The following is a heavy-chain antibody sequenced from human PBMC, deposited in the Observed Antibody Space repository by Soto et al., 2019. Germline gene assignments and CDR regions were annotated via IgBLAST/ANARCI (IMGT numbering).Heavy chain of an antibody. D-gene: IGHD1-26*01. J-gene: IGHJ4*02. Sequence: GGSLRLSCAASGFTFSSYEMNWVRQAPGKGLEWVSYISSSGSTIYYADSVKGRFTISRDNAKNSLYLQMNSLRAEDTAVYYCVRFDGYRGVGLDYWGQGTLVTVSS. CDR1: GFTFSSYE. CDR3: VRFDGYRGVGLDY. CDR2: ISSSGSTI. V-gene: IGHV3-48*03.